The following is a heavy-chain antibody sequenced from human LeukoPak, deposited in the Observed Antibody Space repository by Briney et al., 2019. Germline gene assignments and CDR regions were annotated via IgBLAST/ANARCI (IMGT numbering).Heavy chain of an antibody. CDR3: ARQIPILTGHLDRYGMDV. V-gene: IGHV3-30*02. D-gene: IGHD3-9*01. CDR1: GFTFSSYG. CDR2: IRYDGSNK. Sequence: GGSLRLSCAASGFTFSSYGMHWVRQAPGKGLEWVAFIRYDGSNKYYADSVKGRFTISRDNAKNSLYLQMNSLRAEDTAVYYCARQIPILTGHLDRYGMDVWGQGTTVTVSS. J-gene: IGHJ6*02.